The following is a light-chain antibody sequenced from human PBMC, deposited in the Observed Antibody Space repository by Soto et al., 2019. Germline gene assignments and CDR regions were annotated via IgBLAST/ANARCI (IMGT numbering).Light chain of an antibody. J-gene: IGKJ4*01. V-gene: IGKV3-20*01. Sequence: IVLTQSPGTLSLSPGERATLSCRASQSVSSSYLVWYQQRPAQPPRLLIYGTSTRAAGISDRFSGSGSGTDFTLTIYILKTGDSAVYYCQQYCTSALTFGGGTKVEIK. CDR1: QSVSSSY. CDR2: GTS. CDR3: QQYCTSALT.